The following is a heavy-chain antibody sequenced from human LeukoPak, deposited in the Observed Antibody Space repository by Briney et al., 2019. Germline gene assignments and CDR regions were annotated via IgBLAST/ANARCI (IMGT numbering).Heavy chain of an antibody. D-gene: IGHD3-10*01. J-gene: IGHJ6*02. V-gene: IGHV4-31*03. CDR3: ARDRVATRGSYYGMDV. CDR1: GGSISSGGYY. Sequence: SETLSLTCTVSGGSISSGGYYWSWIRQHPGKGLEWIGYIYYSGSTYYNPSLKSRVTISVDTSKNQFSLKLSSVTAADTAVHYCARDRVATRGSYYGMDVWGQGTTVTVSS. CDR2: IYYSGST.